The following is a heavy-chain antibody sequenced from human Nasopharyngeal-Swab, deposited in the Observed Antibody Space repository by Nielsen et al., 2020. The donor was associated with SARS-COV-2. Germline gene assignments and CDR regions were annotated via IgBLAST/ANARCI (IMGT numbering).Heavy chain of an antibody. CDR2: VYHSGST. Sequence: SETLSLTCTVSGGSISTYYWSWIRQPPGKGLEWIGYVYHSGSTDYNPSLKSRVTISVDTSKNQFSLKLSSVTAADTAAYYCARYNILTGWGYWGQGTLVTVSS. CDR3: ARYNILTGWGY. CDR1: GGSISTYY. J-gene: IGHJ4*02. V-gene: IGHV4-59*01. D-gene: IGHD3-9*01.